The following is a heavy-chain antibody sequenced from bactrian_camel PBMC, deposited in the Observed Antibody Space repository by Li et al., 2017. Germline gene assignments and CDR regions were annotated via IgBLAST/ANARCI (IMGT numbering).Heavy chain of an antibody. J-gene: IGHJ4*01. CDR1: GYIWSINC. D-gene: IGHD2*01. CDR3: AAKSAYQCGYFGNYNY. V-gene: IGHV3S54*01. CDR2: LYTAGGNT. Sequence: HVQLVESGGGSVEAGGSLRLSCAATSGYIWSINCMGWFRQAPGKAREGVARLYTAGGNTYYSDSVKGRFTISQNNAKNTLYLQMNDLRPDDTAMYYCAAKSAYQCGYFGNYNYWGRGTQVTVS.